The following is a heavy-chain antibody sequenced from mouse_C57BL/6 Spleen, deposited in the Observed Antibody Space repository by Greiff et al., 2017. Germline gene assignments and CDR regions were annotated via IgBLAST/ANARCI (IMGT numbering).Heavy chain of an antibody. V-gene: IGHV1-55*01. D-gene: IGHD3-2*02. Sequence: QVQLKQPGAELVKPGASVKMSCKASGYTFTSYWITWVKQRPGQGLEWIGDIYPGSGSTNYNEKFKSKATLTVDTSSSTAYMQLSSLTSEDSAVYYCAREGTAQAMDYWGQGTSVTVSS. CDR2: IYPGSGST. CDR1: GYTFTSYW. CDR3: AREGTAQAMDY. J-gene: IGHJ4*01.